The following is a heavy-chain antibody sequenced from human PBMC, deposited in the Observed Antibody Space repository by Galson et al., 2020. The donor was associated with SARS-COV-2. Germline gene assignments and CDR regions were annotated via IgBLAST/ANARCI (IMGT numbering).Heavy chain of an antibody. CDR3: TTYNGGGRQVVASWFDP. CDR1: GFNFSTAW. CDR2: IKSKSDGGAT. Sequence: GESLKISCVASGFNFSTAWMAWVRQAPGKGLEWVGRIKSKSDGGATEYAAPVKGRFTIARDDSKETLFLQMNSLETGDTAMYYCTTYNGGGRQVVASWFDPWGQGTLVTVSS. J-gene: IGHJ5*02. V-gene: IGHV3-15*01. D-gene: IGHD2-15*01.